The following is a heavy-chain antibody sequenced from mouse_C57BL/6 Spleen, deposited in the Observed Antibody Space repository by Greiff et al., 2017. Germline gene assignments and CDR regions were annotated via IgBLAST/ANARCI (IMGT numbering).Heavy chain of an antibody. CDR2: ISSGSSTI. CDR1: GFTFSDYG. CDR3: ARDIYDGYYYFDY. D-gene: IGHD2-3*01. Sequence: EVKLVESGGGLVKPGGSLKLSCAASGFTFSDYGMHWVRQAPEKGLEWVAYISSGSSTIYYADTVKGRFTSSSDTAKNTLFLQMTSLRSEDTAMYYCARDIYDGYYYFDYWGQGTTLTVSS. V-gene: IGHV5-17*01. J-gene: IGHJ2*01.